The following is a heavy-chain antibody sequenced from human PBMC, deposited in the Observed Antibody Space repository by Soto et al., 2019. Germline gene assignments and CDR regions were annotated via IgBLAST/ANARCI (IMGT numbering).Heavy chain of an antibody. CDR1: RFTVSSNY. V-gene: IGHV3-53*01. CDR2: IYSGGST. Sequence: GSLRLSCAASRFTVSSNYVIGVLQAPGKGLEWVSVIYSGGSTYYADSVKGRFTISRDNSKNTLYLQMNSLRAEDTAVYYCARAGGYLSAYLEYWGQGTLVTVSS. D-gene: IGHD2-8*02. CDR3: ARAGGYLSAYLEY. J-gene: IGHJ4*02.